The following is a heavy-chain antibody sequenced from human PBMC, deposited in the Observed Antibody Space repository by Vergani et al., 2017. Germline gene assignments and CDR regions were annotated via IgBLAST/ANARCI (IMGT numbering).Heavy chain of an antibody. CDR3: ARVSTVRYYYYMDV. CDR1: GGSISSSSYY. D-gene: IGHD3-10*02. CDR2: IYYSGST. V-gene: IGHV4-61*01. Sequence: QLQLQESGPGLVKPSETLSLTCTVSGGSISSSSYYWSWIRQPPGKGLEWIGYIYYSGSTNYNPSLKSRVTISVDTSKNQFSLKLSSVTAADTAVYYCARVSTVRYYYYMDVWGKGP. J-gene: IGHJ6*03.